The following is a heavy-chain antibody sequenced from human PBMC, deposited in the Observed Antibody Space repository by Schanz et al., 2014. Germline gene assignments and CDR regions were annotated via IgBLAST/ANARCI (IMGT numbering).Heavy chain of an antibody. CDR3: AKQLHYDILNVTRN. D-gene: IGHD3-9*01. J-gene: IGHJ4*02. V-gene: IGHV3-48*04. CDR1: GFDFNSYS. CDR2: IATSSSTR. Sequence: EVRLVESGGGLVQPGGSLRLSCEASGFDFNSYSMNWVRQVPGKGLEWLSYIATSSSTRHYADSVKGRVTISRDNAKNSLYLQRNSLRAEHTAVYYCAKQLHYDILNVTRNWGQGTLVTVSS.